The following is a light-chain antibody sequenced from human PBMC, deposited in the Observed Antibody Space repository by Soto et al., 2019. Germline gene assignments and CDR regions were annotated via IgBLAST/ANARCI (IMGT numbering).Light chain of an antibody. J-gene: IGKJ1*01. CDR3: QQYYSFPQA. CDR1: QSVSSN. CDR2: DAS. V-gene: IGKV3-15*01. Sequence: ELVITQCPASLSVSHRERATLTCRASQSVSSNLAWYQQTPGQGPRLLIYDASTRATGIPARFSGSGSGTDFTLTISCLQSEDFATYYCQQYYSFPQAVGQGGKVDIK.